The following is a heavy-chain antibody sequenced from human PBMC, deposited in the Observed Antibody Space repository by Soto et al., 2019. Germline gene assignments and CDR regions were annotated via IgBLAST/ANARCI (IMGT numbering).Heavy chain of an antibody. CDR3: AIYGGNSVYFDY. Sequence: SETLSLTCAVSGDPISTSHGWSWVRQPPGKGLEWIGEISHGGSTNYESTNYNPSLKSRVSISVDMSKNQFSLKLSSVTAADTAVYYCAIYGGNSVYFDYWGQGTLVTVSS. J-gene: IGHJ4*02. D-gene: IGHD4-17*01. V-gene: IGHV4-4*02. CDR1: GDPISTSHG. CDR2: ISHGGSTNYEST.